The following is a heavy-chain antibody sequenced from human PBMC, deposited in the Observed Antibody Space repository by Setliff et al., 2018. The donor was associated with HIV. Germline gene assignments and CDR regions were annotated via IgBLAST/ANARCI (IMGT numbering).Heavy chain of an antibody. CDR3: ATGIPSDLDY. CDR1: GYRFIGHY. CDR2: INPETGDP. V-gene: IGHV1-2*02. D-gene: IGHD2-21*01. J-gene: IGHJ4*01. Sequence: GSVKVSCKTSGYRFIGHYLHWVRLAPGQGPEWVGWINPETGDPNYAQKFRGRVLMTRDTSITTAFLHVAKLTSDDTAIYYCATGIPSDLDYWGQGTLVTV.